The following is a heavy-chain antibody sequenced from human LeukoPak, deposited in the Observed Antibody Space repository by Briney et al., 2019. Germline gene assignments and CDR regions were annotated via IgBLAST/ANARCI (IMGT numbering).Heavy chain of an antibody. CDR3: ARGLAVAGAIIDY. CDR2: ISSSSSYI. Sequence: GGSLRLSCAAFGFTFSSYSMNWVRQAPGKGLEWVSSISSSSSYIYYADSVKGRFTISRDNAKNSLYLQMNSLRAEDTAVYYCARGLAVAGAIIDYWGQGTLVTVSS. CDR1: GFTFSSYS. V-gene: IGHV3-21*01. J-gene: IGHJ4*02. D-gene: IGHD6-19*01.